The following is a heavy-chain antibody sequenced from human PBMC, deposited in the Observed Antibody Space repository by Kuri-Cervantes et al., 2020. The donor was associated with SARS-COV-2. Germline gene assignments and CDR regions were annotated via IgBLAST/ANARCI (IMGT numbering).Heavy chain of an antibody. Sequence: SQTLSLTCAVYGGSFSGYYWSWIRQPPGKGLEWIGEINHSGSTNYNPSLKSRVTISVDTSKNQFSLELSSVTAADTAVYYCARDPGDCSSTSCHPNWFDPWGQGTLVTVSS. J-gene: IGHJ5*02. CDR3: ARDPGDCSSTSCHPNWFDP. CDR1: GGSFSGYY. V-gene: IGHV4-34*01. CDR2: INHSGST. D-gene: IGHD2-2*01.